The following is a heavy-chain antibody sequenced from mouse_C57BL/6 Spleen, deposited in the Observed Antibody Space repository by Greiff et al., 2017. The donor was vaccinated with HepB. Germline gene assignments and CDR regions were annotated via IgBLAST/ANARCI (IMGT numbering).Heavy chain of an antibody. Sequence: EVKVVESGGGLVKPGGSLKLSCAASGFTFSSYAMSWVRQTPEKRLEWVATISDGGSYTYYPDNVKGRFTISRDNAKNNLYLQMSQLKSEDTAMYYCAREGYGSYAYWGQGTLVTVSA. CDR3: AREGYGSYAY. CDR2: ISDGGSYT. CDR1: GFTFSSYA. V-gene: IGHV5-4*01. D-gene: IGHD2-3*01. J-gene: IGHJ3*01.